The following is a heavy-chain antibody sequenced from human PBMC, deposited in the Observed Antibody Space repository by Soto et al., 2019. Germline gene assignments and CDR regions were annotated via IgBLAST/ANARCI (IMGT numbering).Heavy chain of an antibody. D-gene: IGHD2-15*01. CDR1: GGTFSSYT. V-gene: IGHV1-69*02. CDR2: IIPILGIA. J-gene: IGHJ4*02. Sequence: QVQLVQSGAEVKKPGSSVKVSCKASGGTFSSYTISWVRRAPGQGLEWMGRIIPILGIANYAQKFQGRVTITADKSTSTAYMELSSLRSEDTAVYYCALLRWSGRVEDYWGQGTLVTVSS. CDR3: ALLRWSGRVEDY.